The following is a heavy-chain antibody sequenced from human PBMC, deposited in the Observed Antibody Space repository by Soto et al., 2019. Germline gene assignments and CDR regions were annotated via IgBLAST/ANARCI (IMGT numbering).Heavy chain of an antibody. D-gene: IGHD6-19*01. CDR3: ARYFWRTYSSGPYNDY. J-gene: IGHJ4*02. CDR2: ISSSSSYI. V-gene: IGHV3-21*01. Sequence: GGSLRLSCAASGFTFSSYSMNWVRQAPGKGLEWVSSISSSSSYIYYADSVQGRFTISRDDAKNSLYLQMNSLRAEDTAVYYCARYFWRTYSSGPYNDYWGQGTLVTVSS. CDR1: GFTFSSYS.